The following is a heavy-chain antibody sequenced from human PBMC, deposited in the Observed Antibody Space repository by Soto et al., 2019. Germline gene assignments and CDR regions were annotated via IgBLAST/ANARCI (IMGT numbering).Heavy chain of an antibody. CDR3: ARAAFKWELLQWFDP. J-gene: IGHJ5*02. CDR2: IYLSGTT. D-gene: IGHD1-26*01. V-gene: IGHV4-39*07. CDR1: GGSISGSSYY. Sequence: PSETLSLTCTVSGGSISGSSYYWGWIRQPPGKGLEWIGNIYLSGTTNYNPSLRSRVTISVDTSKNQFSLKLSSVTAADTAVYYCARAAFKWELLQWFDPWGQGTLVTVYS.